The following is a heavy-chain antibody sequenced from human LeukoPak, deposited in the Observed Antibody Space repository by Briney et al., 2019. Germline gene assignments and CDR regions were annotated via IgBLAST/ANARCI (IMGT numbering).Heavy chain of an antibody. CDR1: NDSFSNYY. CDR2: VYYTDKT. Sequence: KPSETLSLTCTVSNDSFSNYYWTWIRQSPGKALEWIGYVYYTDKTHYNPSLKSRVTISVDTSKNQFSLKLSSVTAADTAVYYCARTTMVRGTYYMDVWGKGTTVTVSS. V-gene: IGHV4-59*01. D-gene: IGHD3-10*01. CDR3: ARTTMVRGTYYMDV. J-gene: IGHJ6*03.